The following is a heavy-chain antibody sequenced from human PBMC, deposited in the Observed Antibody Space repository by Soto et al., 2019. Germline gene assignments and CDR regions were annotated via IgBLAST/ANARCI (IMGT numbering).Heavy chain of an antibody. CDR2: ISAHNGNT. V-gene: IGHV1-18*01. Sequence: QVHLVQSGAEVKKPGASVKVSCQGSGYAFTTYGITWVRQAPGQGLEWMGWISAHNGNTNYAQKLQGRVTVTRDTSTSTAYMELGGLRYDDTAVYCCARGRYGDYWGQGALVTVSS. D-gene: IGHD1-1*01. CDR1: GYAFTTYG. CDR3: ARGRYGDY. J-gene: IGHJ4*02.